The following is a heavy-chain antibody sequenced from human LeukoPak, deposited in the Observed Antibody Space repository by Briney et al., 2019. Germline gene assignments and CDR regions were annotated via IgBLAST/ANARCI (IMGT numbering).Heavy chain of an antibody. CDR1: GYTFTSYD. V-gene: IGHV1-8*01. J-gene: IGHJ5*02. CDR2: MNPDSGNT. Sequence: GASVKVSCKASGYTFTSYDINWVRQATGQGLEWMGWMNPDSGNTGYAQKFQGRVTMTRNTSISTAYMELSSLRSEDTAVYYCARGSSLIEAGTYNWFDPWGQGTLVTVSS. D-gene: IGHD6-13*01. CDR3: ARGSSLIEAGTYNWFDP.